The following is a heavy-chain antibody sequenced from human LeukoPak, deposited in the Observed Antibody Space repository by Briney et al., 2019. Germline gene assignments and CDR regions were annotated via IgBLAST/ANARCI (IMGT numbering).Heavy chain of an antibody. D-gene: IGHD6-19*01. CDR3: ARDQKKLAVAGVFDY. CDR2: IIPIFGTA. J-gene: IGHJ4*02. V-gene: IGHV1-69*05. Sequence: GASVKVSCKASGGTFSSYAISWVRQAPGQGLEWMGRIIPIFGTANYAQKFQGRVTITTDESTSTAYMELSSLRSEDTAVYYCARDQKKLAVAGVFDYWGQGTLVTVSS. CDR1: GGTFSSYA.